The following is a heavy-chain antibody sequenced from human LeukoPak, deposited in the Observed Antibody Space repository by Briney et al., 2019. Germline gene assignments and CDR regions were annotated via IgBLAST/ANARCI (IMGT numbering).Heavy chain of an antibody. D-gene: IGHD1-7*01. Sequence: GESLKISCKGSGYRFTDYWIGWVRQMPGKGLEWMGIIYPGDSDTRYSPSFQGQVTISTDKSINTAHLQWSSLKASDTAMYYCARGAAGTTPDYYYFGLDVWGQGTTVRVSS. V-gene: IGHV5-51*01. CDR3: ARGAAGTTPDYYYFGLDV. CDR2: IYPGDSDT. CDR1: GYRFTDYW. J-gene: IGHJ6*02.